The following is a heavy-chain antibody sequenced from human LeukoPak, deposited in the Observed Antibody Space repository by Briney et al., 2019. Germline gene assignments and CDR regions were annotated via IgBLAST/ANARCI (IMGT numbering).Heavy chain of an antibody. CDR2: IIPIFGTA. J-gene: IGHJ4*02. Sequence: SVKVSCKASGGTFSSYAISWVRQAPGQGLEWMGGIIPIFGTANYAQKFQGRVTITADESTSTAYMELSSLRSEDTAVYYCARDRDSNYGVLYDYWGQGTLVTVSS. V-gene: IGHV1-69*01. D-gene: IGHD4-11*01. CDR1: GGTFSSYA. CDR3: ARDRDSNYGVLYDY.